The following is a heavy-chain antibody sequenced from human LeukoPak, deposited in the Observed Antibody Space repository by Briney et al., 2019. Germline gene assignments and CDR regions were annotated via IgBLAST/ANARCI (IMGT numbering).Heavy chain of an antibody. J-gene: IGHJ4*02. D-gene: IGHD3-16*02. Sequence: SETLSLTCTVSGGSISSSSYYWGWIRQPPGKGLEWIGSIYYSGSTYYNPSLKSRVTISVDTSKNQFSLKLSSVTAADTAVYYCASPQLLNYDYVWGSYRWDYFDYWGQGTLVTVSS. CDR3: ASPQLLNYDYVWGSYRWDYFDY. CDR2: IYYSGST. V-gene: IGHV4-39*07. CDR1: GGSISSSSYY.